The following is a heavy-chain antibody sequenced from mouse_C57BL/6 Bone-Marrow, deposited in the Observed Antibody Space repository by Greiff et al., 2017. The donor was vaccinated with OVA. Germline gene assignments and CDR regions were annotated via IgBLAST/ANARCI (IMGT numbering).Heavy chain of an antibody. Sequence: VQLQQSGAELMKPGASVKLSCKATGYTFTGYWIEWVKQRPGHGLEWIGEILPGSGSTNYNEKFKGKATFTADTSSNTAYMQLNSLTSEDSAVYFCARSRYYGSSWFAYWGQGTLVTVSA. J-gene: IGHJ3*01. CDR2: ILPGSGST. CDR1: GYTFTGYW. D-gene: IGHD1-1*01. CDR3: ARSRYYGSSWFAY. V-gene: IGHV1-9*01.